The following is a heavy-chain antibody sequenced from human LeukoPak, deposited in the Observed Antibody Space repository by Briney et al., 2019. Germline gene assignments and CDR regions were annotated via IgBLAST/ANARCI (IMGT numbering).Heavy chain of an antibody. J-gene: IGHJ3*02. Sequence: PGGSLRLSCAASGFTFSSYSMNWVRQAPGKGLEWVSSISSSSSYIYYADSVKGRFTISRDNAKNSLYLQMNSLRAEDTAVYYCARESGALRAPQNYDFWSGYEAFDIWGQGTMVTVSS. CDR3: ARESGALRAPQNYDFWSGYEAFDI. D-gene: IGHD3-3*01. CDR2: ISSSSSYI. CDR1: GFTFSSYS. V-gene: IGHV3-21*01.